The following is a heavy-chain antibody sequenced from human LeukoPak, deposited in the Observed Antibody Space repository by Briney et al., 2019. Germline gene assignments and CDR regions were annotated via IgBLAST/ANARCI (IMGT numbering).Heavy chain of an antibody. J-gene: IGHJ4*02. V-gene: IGHV1-8*03. Sequence: ASVKVSCKASGYTFTSYDINWARQATGQGLEWMGWMNPNSGNTGYAQKFQGRVTITRNTSISTAYMELSSLRSEDTAVYYCARGLFALRYFDWLLREYYFDYWGQGTLVTVSS. CDR2: MNPNSGNT. CDR1: GYTFTSYD. D-gene: IGHD3-9*01. CDR3: ARGLFALRYFDWLLREYYFDY.